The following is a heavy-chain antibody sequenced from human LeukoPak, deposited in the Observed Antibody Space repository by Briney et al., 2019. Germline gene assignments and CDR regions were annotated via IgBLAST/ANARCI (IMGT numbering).Heavy chain of an antibody. CDR1: GFFFSSYE. J-gene: IGHJ4*02. CDR3: ARWDY. V-gene: IGHV3-48*03. CDR2: ISGSGNNI. Sequence: GGSLRLSCAASGFFFSSYEINWVRQAPGKGLEWISYISGSGNNIYYADSVKGRFTISRDNAKNSLYLQMNSLRAEDTAVYYCARWDYWGQGTPVTVSS.